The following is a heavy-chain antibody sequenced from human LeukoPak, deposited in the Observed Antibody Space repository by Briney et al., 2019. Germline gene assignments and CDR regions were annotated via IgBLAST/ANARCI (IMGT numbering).Heavy chain of an antibody. CDR3: ARVSSSIGSRSIDY. J-gene: IGHJ4*02. Sequence: SETLSLTCAVYGGSFSGYYWSWIRQPPGKGLEWIGEINHSGSTNYNPSLKSRVTISVDTSKNQFSLKLSSVTAADTAVYYCARVSSSIGSRSIDYWGQGTLVTVSS. V-gene: IGHV4-34*01. D-gene: IGHD6-6*01. CDR2: INHSGST. CDR1: GGSFSGYY.